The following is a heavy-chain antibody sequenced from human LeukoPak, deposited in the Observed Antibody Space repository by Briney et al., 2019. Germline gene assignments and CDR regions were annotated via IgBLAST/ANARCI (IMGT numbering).Heavy chain of an antibody. V-gene: IGHV3-30*04. Sequence: GGSLRLSCAASGFIFSGYAMHWFRQAPGKGLEWVAVISNDENNKNHADSAKGRFTISRGNSKNTLYLQMNSLRAEDTAVYFCARAPNSAWHNFDYWGQGTLVTVSS. CDR2: ISNDENNK. CDR3: ARAPNSAWHNFDY. J-gene: IGHJ4*02. D-gene: IGHD6-19*01. CDR1: GFIFSGYA.